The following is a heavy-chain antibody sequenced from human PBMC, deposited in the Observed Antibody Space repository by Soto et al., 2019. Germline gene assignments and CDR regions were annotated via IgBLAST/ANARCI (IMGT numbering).Heavy chain of an antibody. Sequence: QVQLVQSGAEVKKLGASVKVSCKASGYTFTNYDINWVRQATGQGLEWMGWMNPNSGNTGYAQKFQGRVTMTRNTSMSTASMELSSLRSEDTAVYYCARGPMSCTSSSCPYFFDYWAQGTLVTVSS. D-gene: IGHD2-2*01. CDR2: MNPNSGNT. CDR3: ARGPMSCTSSSCPYFFDY. CDR1: GYTFTNYD. J-gene: IGHJ4*02. V-gene: IGHV1-8*01.